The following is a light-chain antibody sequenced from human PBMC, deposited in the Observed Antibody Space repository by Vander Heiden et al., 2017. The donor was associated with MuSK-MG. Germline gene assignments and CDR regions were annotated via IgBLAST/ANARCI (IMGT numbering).Light chain of an antibody. J-gene: IGLJ2*01. CDR1: SLRSYY. Sequence: SSELTQDPAVSVALGQTVRITCQGDSLRSYYASWYQQKPGQAPVLVIYGKNNRPSGIPDRFSGSSSGNTASLTITGAQAEDEADYYCNPRDSSGNHLVVFGGGTKLTVL. CDR2: GKN. V-gene: IGLV3-19*01. CDR3: NPRDSSGNHLVV.